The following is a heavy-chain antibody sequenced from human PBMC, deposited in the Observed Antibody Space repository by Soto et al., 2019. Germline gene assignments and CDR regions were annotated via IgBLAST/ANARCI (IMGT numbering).Heavy chain of an antibody. CDR1: GYSFTSHD. J-gene: IGHJ4*02. CDR3: AREVGATLRIWDY. Sequence: QIQLVQSGAEVKKSGASVKVSCKASGYSFTSHDINWVRQAPGQGLEWMGWISGYSGNTDYSQKFQGRLTVTTDTFTSTAYIELRSLRSDDTAVYYCAREVGATLRIWDYWGQGTLVTVSS. CDR2: ISGYSGNT. V-gene: IGHV1-18*04. D-gene: IGHD1-26*01.